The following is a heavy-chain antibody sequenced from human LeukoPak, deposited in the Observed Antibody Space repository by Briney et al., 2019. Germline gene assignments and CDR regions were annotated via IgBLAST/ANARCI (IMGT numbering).Heavy chain of an antibody. D-gene: IGHD3-9*01. J-gene: IGHJ4*02. CDR2: IYTSGST. CDR1: GGSISSYY. Sequence: SETLSLTCTVSGGSISSYYWSWIRQPAGKGLEWIGRIYTSGSTNYNPSLKSRVTMSVDTSKNQFSLKLSSVTAADTAVYYCATTNFDWFPIDYWGQGTLVTVSS. V-gene: IGHV4-4*07. CDR3: ATTNFDWFPIDY.